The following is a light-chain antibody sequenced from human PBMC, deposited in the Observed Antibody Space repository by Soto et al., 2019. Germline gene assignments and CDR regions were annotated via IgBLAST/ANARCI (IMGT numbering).Light chain of an antibody. CDR3: QQFHYWWT. J-gene: IGKJ1*01. V-gene: IGKV3-15*01. CDR2: DAS. CDR1: QNIDNE. Sequence: EIVMTQSPATLSVSPGERATLSCRASQNIDNELVWYQQKPGQVPRLLIYDASTRATGIPARFSGSGSGTEFTLTISSLQSEDFAFYYCQQFHYWWTFGQGTKVEIK.